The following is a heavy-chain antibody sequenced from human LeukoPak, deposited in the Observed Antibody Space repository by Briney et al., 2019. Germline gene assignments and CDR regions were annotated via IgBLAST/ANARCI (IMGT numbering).Heavy chain of an antibody. CDR3: ARGLAAAGTPLDY. V-gene: IGHV4-34*01. J-gene: IGHJ4*02. Sequence: SETLSLTCAVYGGSFSGYYWSWIRQPPGKGLEWIGEINHSGSTNYNPSLKSRVTISVDTSKNQFSLKLSSVTAADTAVYYCARGLAAAGTPLDYWGQGTLVTVSS. CDR2: INHSGST. D-gene: IGHD6-13*01. CDR1: GGSFSGYY.